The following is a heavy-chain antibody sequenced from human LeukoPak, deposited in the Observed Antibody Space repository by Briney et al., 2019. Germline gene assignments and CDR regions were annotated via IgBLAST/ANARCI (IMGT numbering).Heavy chain of an antibody. Sequence: GGSLRLSCAASGFTFSSYAMSWVRQAPGKGLEWVSSISGSGVSTYYADAVKGRFTISRDNAKNSLYLQMNSLRAEDTAVYYCAELGITMIGGVWGKGTTVTISS. V-gene: IGHV3-23*01. D-gene: IGHD3-10*02. CDR1: GFTFSSYA. CDR3: AELGITMIGGV. J-gene: IGHJ6*04. CDR2: ISGSGVST.